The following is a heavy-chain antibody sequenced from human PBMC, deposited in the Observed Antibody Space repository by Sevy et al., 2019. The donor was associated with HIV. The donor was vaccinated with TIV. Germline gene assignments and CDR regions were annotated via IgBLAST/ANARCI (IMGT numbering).Heavy chain of an antibody. V-gene: IGHV3-23*01. Sequence: GGSLRLSCAASGFTFSNDAMSWVRQTPGKGLEWVSAISGSADATYYTDSGKGRFTISRDNSKNTVYLQMNSLRAEDTAVYYCVKEVSQYSYSDYWGQGTLVTVSS. D-gene: IGHD5-18*01. CDR3: VKEVSQYSYSDY. CDR1: GFTFSNDA. CDR2: ISGSADAT. J-gene: IGHJ4*02.